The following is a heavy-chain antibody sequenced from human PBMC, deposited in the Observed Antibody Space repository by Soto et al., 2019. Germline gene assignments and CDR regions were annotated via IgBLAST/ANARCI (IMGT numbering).Heavy chain of an antibody. D-gene: IGHD1-26*01. CDR2: INPGDSDT. CDR1: AYTFSNYW. Sequence: HGESLKISCKGSAYTFSNYWIGWVRQMPGKGLEWMGIINPGDSDTRYSPSFRGQVTISADTSTSTAYLQWSSLKASDTAMYFCLRASRSKAGYFDIWGQGTLVTVSS. J-gene: IGHJ4*02. V-gene: IGHV5-51*01. CDR3: LRASRSKAGYFDI.